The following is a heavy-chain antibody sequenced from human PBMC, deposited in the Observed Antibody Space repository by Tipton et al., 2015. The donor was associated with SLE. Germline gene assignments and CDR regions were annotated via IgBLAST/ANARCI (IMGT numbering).Heavy chain of an antibody. CDR3: ARYITIFGVVMVY. Sequence: GLVKPSQTLSLTCAISGDSVSSNSAAWNWIRQSPSRGLEWLGRTFYRSKWYNDYAVSVKSRITINPGTSKNQFSLKLSSVTAADTAVYYCARYITIFGVVMVYWGQGTLVTVSS. CDR1: GDSVSSNSAA. V-gene: IGHV6-1*01. J-gene: IGHJ4*02. D-gene: IGHD3-3*01. CDR2: TFYRSKWYN.